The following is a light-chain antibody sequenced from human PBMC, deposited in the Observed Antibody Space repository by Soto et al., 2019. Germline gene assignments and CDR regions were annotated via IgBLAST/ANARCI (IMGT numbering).Light chain of an antibody. Sequence: DIQMTQSPSSLSASVGDRFTITCRASQGISNYLAWYQQKPGKVPKLLIYAASTLQSGVPSRFSGSGSGTDFTLTISSLQPEDVATYYCQKYNSAPRVTFGPGTKVDIK. J-gene: IGKJ3*01. CDR3: QKYNSAPRVT. CDR1: QGISNY. V-gene: IGKV1-27*01. CDR2: AAS.